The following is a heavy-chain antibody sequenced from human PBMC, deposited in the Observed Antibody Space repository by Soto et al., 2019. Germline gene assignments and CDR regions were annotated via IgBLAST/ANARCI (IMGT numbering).Heavy chain of an antibody. V-gene: IGHV3-48*01. CDR2: ISSSSSSI. CDR1: GFTFSSYS. J-gene: IGHJ3*02. CDR3: AREPPYYWISAFDI. Sequence: EVQLVESGGGLVQPGGSLRLSCAASGFTFSSYSMNWVRQAPGKGLEWVSSISSSSSSIYHADSVKGRFPISIDNAKNTLYLQMHSLSAEDTAVYDCAREPPYYWISAFDIWGQGTMVTVSS. D-gene: IGHD1-1*01.